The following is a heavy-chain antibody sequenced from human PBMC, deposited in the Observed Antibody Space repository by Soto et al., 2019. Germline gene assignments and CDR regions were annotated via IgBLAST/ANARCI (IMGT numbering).Heavy chain of an antibody. CDR1: GGSISSSSYY. V-gene: IGHV4-39*07. CDR3: ARAGGYCSSTSCYGIDY. J-gene: IGHJ4*02. CDR2: IYYSGST. Sequence: SETLSLTCTVSGGSISSSSYYWGWIRQPPGKGLEWIGSIYYSGSTYYNPSLKSRVTISVDTSKNQFSLKLSSVTAADTAVYYCARAGGYCSSTSCYGIDYWGQGTLVTVSS. D-gene: IGHD2-2*01.